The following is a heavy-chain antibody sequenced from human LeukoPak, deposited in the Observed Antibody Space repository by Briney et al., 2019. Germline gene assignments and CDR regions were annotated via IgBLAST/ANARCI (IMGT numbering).Heavy chain of an antibody. V-gene: IGHV4-4*09. CDR3: ARHGGPTPHSSGYYNRFDP. D-gene: IGHD3-22*01. Sequence: SETLSLTCTVSGGSISSYYWSWIRQPPGKGLEWIGYIYTSGSTNYNPSLKSRVTISVDTSKNQFSLKLSSVTAADTAVYYCARHGGPTPHSSGYYNRFDPWGQGTLVTVSS. CDR2: IYTSGST. CDR1: GGSISSYY. J-gene: IGHJ5*02.